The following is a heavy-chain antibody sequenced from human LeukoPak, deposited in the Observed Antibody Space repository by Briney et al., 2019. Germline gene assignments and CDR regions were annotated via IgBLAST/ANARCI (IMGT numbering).Heavy chain of an antibody. Sequence: ASVKVSCKASGGTFSSYAISWARQAPGQGLEWMGRIIPIFGIANYAQKFQGRVTITADKSTSTAYMELSSLRSEDTAVYYCATRKCGGDCYSDYYYGMDVWGQGTTVTVSS. D-gene: IGHD2-21*02. CDR2: IIPIFGIA. CDR3: ATRKCGGDCYSDYYYGMDV. V-gene: IGHV1-69*04. J-gene: IGHJ6*02. CDR1: GGTFSSYA.